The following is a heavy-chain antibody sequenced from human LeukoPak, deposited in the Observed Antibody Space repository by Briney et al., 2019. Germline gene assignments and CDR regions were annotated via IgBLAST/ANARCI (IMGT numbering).Heavy chain of an antibody. CDR2: IYYSGST. V-gene: IGHV4-39*01. D-gene: IGHD1-26*01. J-gene: IGHJ3*02. CDR3: ARRFKWELLGGAFDI. CDR1: GGSISSSSYY. Sequence: PSETLSLTCTVSGGSISSSSYYWGWIRQPPGKGLEGIGSIYYSGSTYYNPSLKSRVTISVDTSKNQFSLKLSSVTAADTAVYYCARRFKWELLGGAFDIWGQGTMVTVSS.